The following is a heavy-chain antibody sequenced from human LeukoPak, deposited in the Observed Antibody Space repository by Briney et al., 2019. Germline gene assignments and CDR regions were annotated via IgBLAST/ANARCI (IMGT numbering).Heavy chain of an antibody. D-gene: IGHD3-9*01. J-gene: IGHJ6*02. Sequence: SVKVSCKASGGTFSSFAISWVRQAPGQGLEWMGGIIPIFGTANYAQKFQGRVTITADESTSTAYMELSSLRSEDTAVYYCAMNWYDILTGDLYYYYGMDVWGQGTTVTVSS. CDR3: AMNWYDILTGDLYYYYGMDV. V-gene: IGHV1-69*01. CDR1: GGTFSSFA. CDR2: IIPIFGTA.